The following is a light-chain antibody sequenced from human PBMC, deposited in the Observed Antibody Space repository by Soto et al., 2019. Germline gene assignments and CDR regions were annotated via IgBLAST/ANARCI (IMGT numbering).Light chain of an antibody. CDR1: SNDVGGNNF. V-gene: IGLV2-11*01. CDR3: YSYAGSFAWV. CDR2: EVS. Sequence: QSALTQPRSVSGSPGQSVTISCTGTSNDVGGNNFVSCYQQLPGKAPKLMISEVSNRPSGVSNRFSGSKSGNTASLTISGLQAEDEGDYYCYSYAGSFAWVFGGGTKLTVL. J-gene: IGLJ3*02.